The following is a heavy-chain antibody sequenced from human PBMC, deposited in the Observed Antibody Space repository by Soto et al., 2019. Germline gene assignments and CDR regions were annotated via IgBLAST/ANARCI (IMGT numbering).Heavy chain of an antibody. J-gene: IGHJ6*03. D-gene: IGHD3-16*01. CDR2: IYYSGST. CDR3: ARQMIHDYYYYMDV. Sequence: SQTQSHPCTVSGGSISSSSYYWGWIRQPPGKGLEWIGSIYYSGSTYYNPSLKSRVTISVDTSKNQFSLKLSSVTAADTAVYYCARQMIHDYYYYMDVWGKGTTVTVSS. CDR1: GGSISSSSYY. V-gene: IGHV4-39*01.